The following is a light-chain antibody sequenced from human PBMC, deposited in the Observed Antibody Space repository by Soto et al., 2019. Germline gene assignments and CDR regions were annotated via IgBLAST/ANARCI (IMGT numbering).Light chain of an antibody. V-gene: IGKV1-39*01. CDR3: QQSFSTPFT. CDR1: QSISGF. CDR2: AAT. Sequence: DIQMTQSPSSLSASVGDRVTITCRASQSISGFLNWYQQKPGKAPNLFIYAATSLQSGVPSRFSGSGSETDFTLTISSPQPEDFATYYCQQSFSTPFTFGPGTKVDIK. J-gene: IGKJ3*01.